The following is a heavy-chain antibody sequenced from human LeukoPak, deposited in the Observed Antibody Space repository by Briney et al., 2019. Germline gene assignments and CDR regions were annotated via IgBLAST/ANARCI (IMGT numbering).Heavy chain of an antibody. D-gene: IGHD1-14*01. V-gene: IGHV4-4*07. CDR2: IYTSGST. J-gene: IGHJ6*03. Sequence: SETLSLTCTVSGGSISSYYWSWIRQPAGKGLEWIGRIYTSGSTNYNPSLKSRVTMSVDTSKNQFSLKLSSVTAADTAVYYCAREEPPGAYYYYYYMDVWGKGTTVTVSS. CDR1: GGSISSYY. CDR3: AREEPPGAYYYYYYMDV.